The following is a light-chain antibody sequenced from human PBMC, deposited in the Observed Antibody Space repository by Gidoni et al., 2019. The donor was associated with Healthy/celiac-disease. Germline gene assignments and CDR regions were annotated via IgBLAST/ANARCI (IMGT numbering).Light chain of an antibody. CDR1: SSDVVGYNY. J-gene: IGLJ1*01. CDR3: SSYTSSSTLLYV. V-gene: IGLV2-14*03. Sequence: QPALTLPPSVSRSPGQPITISCTGTSSDVVGYNYVSWYQQHPGKAPKLMIYDVSNRPSGVSNRFSGSKSGNTASLTISGLQAEDEADYYCSSYTSSSTLLYVFGTGTKVTVL. CDR2: DVS.